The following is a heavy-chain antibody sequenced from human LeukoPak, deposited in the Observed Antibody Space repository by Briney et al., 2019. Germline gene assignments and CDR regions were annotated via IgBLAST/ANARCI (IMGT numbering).Heavy chain of an antibody. D-gene: IGHD2/OR15-2a*01. J-gene: IGHJ6*02. CDR2: IYYTGNT. CDR3: ARGSQGYFDYYYYGMDV. CDR1: GSSISTYY. V-gene: IGHV4-59*01. Sequence: PSETLSLTCTVSGSSISTYYWSWIRQPPGKTLEWIGYIYYTGNTNYNPSLKSRVTISVDTSKNLFSLKLSSVTAADTAVYYCARGSQGYFDYYYYGMDVWGQGTTVTVSS.